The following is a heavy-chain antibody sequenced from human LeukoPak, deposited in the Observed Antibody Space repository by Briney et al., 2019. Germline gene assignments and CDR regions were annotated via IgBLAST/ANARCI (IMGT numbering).Heavy chain of an antibody. CDR2: IYYSGST. V-gene: IGHV4-59*12. J-gene: IGHJ6*02. CDR3: ASTYCSSTSCYVGGPGYYYYGMEV. Sequence: SETLSLTCTVSGGSISSYYWSWIRQPPGKGLEWIGYIYYSGSTNYNPSLKSRFTISVDKSKNQFSLKLSSVTAADTAVYCCASTYCSSTSCYVGGPGYYYYGMEVWGQGTTVTVSS. D-gene: IGHD2-2*01. CDR1: GGSISSYY.